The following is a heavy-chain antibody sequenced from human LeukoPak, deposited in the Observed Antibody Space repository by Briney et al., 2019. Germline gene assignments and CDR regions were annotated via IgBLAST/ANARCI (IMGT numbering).Heavy chain of an antibody. CDR1: GSSFNSYI. Sequence: PGGSLRLSCAASGSSFNSYIMHWVRQAPDKGLEWVALVWDDGNEQYYADPVKGRFTISRDNSRNTLYLQMNSLRVEDTAVYYCAREEYSTSFDYWGQGTLVTVSP. J-gene: IGHJ4*02. D-gene: IGHD6-6*01. V-gene: IGHV3-33*01. CDR2: VWDDGNEQ. CDR3: AREEYSTSFDY.